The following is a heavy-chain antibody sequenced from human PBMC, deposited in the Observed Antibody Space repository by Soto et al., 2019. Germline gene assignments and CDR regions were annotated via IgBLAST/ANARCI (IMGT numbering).Heavy chain of an antibody. V-gene: IGHV4-34*01. CDR2: INHSGST. Sequence: QVQLQQWGAGLLKPSETLSLTCAVYGGSFSGYYWSWIRQPPGKGLEWIGEINHSGSTNYNPSLRSLVTISVDTSKNQFSLKLSSVTAADTAVYYCARGQYGDYPSWGQGTLVTVSS. D-gene: IGHD4-17*01. CDR1: GGSFSGYY. CDR3: ARGQYGDYPS. J-gene: IGHJ5*02.